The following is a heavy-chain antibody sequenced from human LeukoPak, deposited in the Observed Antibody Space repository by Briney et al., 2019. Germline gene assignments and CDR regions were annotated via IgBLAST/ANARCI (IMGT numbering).Heavy chain of an antibody. Sequence: PGGSLRFSCAASAFTFSDYYMSWLRQAPGKGLAWVSYISSTASTKYYADSVKGRFTISRDNAKNSLYLQMNSLRAADTALYYCARDSDCTNGVCSGGVFFDYWGQGTLVTVSS. CDR1: AFTFSDYY. CDR3: ARDSDCTNGVCSGGVFFDY. V-gene: IGHV3-11*01. D-gene: IGHD2-8*01. J-gene: IGHJ4*02. CDR2: ISSTASTK.